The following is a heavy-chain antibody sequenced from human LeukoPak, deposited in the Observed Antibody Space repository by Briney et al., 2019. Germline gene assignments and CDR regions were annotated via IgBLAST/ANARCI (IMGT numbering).Heavy chain of an antibody. D-gene: IGHD3-22*01. CDR3: ARVRVRTMIDRVGGYYFDY. V-gene: IGHV3-21*01. J-gene: IGHJ4*02. CDR1: GFTFSSYS. Sequence: GGSLRLSCAASGFTFSSYSMNWVRQAPGKGLEWVSSISSSSYIYYADSVKGRFTISRDNAKNSLYLQMNSLRAEDTAVYYCARVRVRTMIDRVGGYYFDYWGQGTLVTVSS. CDR2: ISSSSYI.